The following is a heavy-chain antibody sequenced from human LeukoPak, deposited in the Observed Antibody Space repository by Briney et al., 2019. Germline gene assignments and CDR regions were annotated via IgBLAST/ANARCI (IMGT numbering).Heavy chain of an antibody. J-gene: IGHJ6*04. D-gene: IGHD3-10*01. V-gene: IGHV1-69*06. CDR3: ARAYGTGSYYHIAIYYYYGMDV. CDR1: GGTFSSYA. CDR2: IIPIFGTA. Sequence: SVKVSCKASGGTFSSYAISWVRQAPGQGLEWMGGIIPIFGTANYAQKFQGRVTITADKSTSTAYMELSSLRSEDTAVYYCARAYGTGSYYHIAIYYYYGMDVWGKGTTVTVSS.